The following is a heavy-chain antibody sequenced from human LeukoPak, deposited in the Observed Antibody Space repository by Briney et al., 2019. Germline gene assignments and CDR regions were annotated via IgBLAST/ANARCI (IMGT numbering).Heavy chain of an antibody. J-gene: IGHJ6*02. Sequence: ASVTVSCKASGYTFTGYYMHWVRQAPGQGLEWMGWINPNSGGTNYAQTFQGRVTITRDTSISTAYMELSRLRSDDTAVYYCARVYCGGDCYYYYYGMDVWGQGTTVTVSS. CDR2: INPNSGGT. CDR1: GYTFTGYY. D-gene: IGHD2-21*02. CDR3: ARVYCGGDCYYYYYGMDV. V-gene: IGHV1-2*02.